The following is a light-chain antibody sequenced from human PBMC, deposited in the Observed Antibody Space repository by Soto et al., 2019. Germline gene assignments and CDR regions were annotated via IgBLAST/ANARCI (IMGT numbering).Light chain of an antibody. V-gene: IGLV2-14*01. J-gene: IGLJ3*02. CDR3: RSFTSITGVVV. CDR1: SSDVGGYDY. Sequence: QSALTQPASVSGSPGQSITISCIGTSSDVGGYDYVSWYRQHPGKAPKLMIYDVSNRASGVSNRFSGSKSGNTASLTISGLQAEDEADYYCRSFTSITGVVVFGGGTKLTVL. CDR2: DVS.